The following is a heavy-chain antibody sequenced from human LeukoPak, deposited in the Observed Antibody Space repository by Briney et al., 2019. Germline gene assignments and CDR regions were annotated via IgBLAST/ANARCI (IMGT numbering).Heavy chain of an antibody. CDR3: AHWGSSGPFDY. V-gene: IGHV3-23*01. J-gene: IGHJ4*02. Sequence: TGGSLRLSCAASGFTFAGYPLPGFRRAQGKGLEWVSLISGSGGSTYYADVVKGRFTISRDNSKNALYLRMNSLRAEDTAVYYCAHWGSSGPFDYWGQGTLVTVSS. CDR2: ISGSGGST. D-gene: IGHD6-6*01. CDR1: GFTFAGYP.